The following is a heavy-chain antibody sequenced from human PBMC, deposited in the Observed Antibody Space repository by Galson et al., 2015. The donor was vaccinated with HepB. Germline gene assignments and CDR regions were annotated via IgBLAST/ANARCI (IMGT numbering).Heavy chain of an antibody. D-gene: IGHD3-10*01. V-gene: IGHV3-30*04. CDR3: ARAWFGELLSYHFDY. CDR2: VSYDGSNK. CDR1: GFTFSGYA. J-gene: IGHJ4*02. Sequence: SLRLSCAASGFTFSGYAMHWVRQAPGKGLEWVAIVSYDGSNKYYADSVKGRFTISRDNSKNTLYLQMNSLRAEDVAVYYCARAWFGELLSYHFDYWGQGTLVTVSS.